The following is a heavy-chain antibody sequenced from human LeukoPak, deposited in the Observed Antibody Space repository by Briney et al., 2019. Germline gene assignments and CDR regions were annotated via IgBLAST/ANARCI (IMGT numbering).Heavy chain of an antibody. Sequence: PGGSLRLSCAASGFTFSSYGMHWVRQAPGKGLEWVAVIWYDGSNKYYADSVKGRFTISRDNSKNTLYLQMNSLRAEDTAVYYCAKGRIAVAGTGYYFNYWGQGTLVTVSS. D-gene: IGHD6-19*01. CDR3: AKGRIAVAGTGYYFNY. V-gene: IGHV3-33*06. CDR1: GFTFSSYG. J-gene: IGHJ4*02. CDR2: IWYDGSNK.